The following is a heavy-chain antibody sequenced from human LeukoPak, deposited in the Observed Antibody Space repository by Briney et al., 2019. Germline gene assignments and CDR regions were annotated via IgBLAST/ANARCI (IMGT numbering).Heavy chain of an antibody. Sequence: SETLSLTCTVSGGSISSYYWSWIRQPPGKGLEWIGYIYYSGSTYYNPSLKSRVTISVDTSKNQFSLKLSSVTAADTAMYYCARGVTVTNWLVPFDIWGQGTMLTVSS. CDR3: ARGVTVTNWLVPFDI. V-gene: IGHV4-59*08. CDR1: GGSISSYY. D-gene: IGHD4-11*01. J-gene: IGHJ3*02. CDR2: IYYSGST.